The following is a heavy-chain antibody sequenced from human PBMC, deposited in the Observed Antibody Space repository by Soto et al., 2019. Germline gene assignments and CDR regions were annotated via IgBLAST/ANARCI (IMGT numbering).Heavy chain of an antibody. CDR3: ARVPNPYYYDSSGYRGAFDI. CDR1: GYTFTGYY. J-gene: IGHJ3*02. V-gene: IGHV1-2*04. D-gene: IGHD3-22*01. Sequence: QVQLVQSGAEVKKPGASVKVSCKASGYTFTGYYMHWVRQAPGQGLEWLGWINPNRGGTNYAQKFQGWVTMTRDTSISTAYMELSRLRSDDTAVYYCARVPNPYYYDSSGYRGAFDIWGQGTMVTVSS. CDR2: INPNRGGT.